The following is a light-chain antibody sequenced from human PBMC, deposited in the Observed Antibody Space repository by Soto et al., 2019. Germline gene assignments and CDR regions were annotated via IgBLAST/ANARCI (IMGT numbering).Light chain of an antibody. Sequence: DIQLTQSPSVLSASVGDTVTITCRASQALSNYLAWYQQKPGKPPDILIYSASTLQSGVPSRFRGSGSGTEFTLIISSLQPEDFATYYCQQYNSYSRTFGQGTKVDIK. CDR1: QALSNY. J-gene: IGKJ1*01. V-gene: IGKV1-9*01. CDR3: QQYNSYSRT. CDR2: SAS.